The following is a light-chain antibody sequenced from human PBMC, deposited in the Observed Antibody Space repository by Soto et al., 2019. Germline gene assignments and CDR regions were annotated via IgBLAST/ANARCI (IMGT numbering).Light chain of an antibody. V-gene: IGKV1-12*01. CDR2: AAS. J-gene: IGKJ2*01. CDR3: QQTHSFPYT. Sequence: DIQMTQSPSSVSASVGDRVTIPCRASQGISSWLGWYQQKPGKAPKLLIYAASSLQSGVPSRFSGIGSGTDFTLTISSLQPEDFATYYCQQTHSFPYTFGQGTKLEIK. CDR1: QGISSW.